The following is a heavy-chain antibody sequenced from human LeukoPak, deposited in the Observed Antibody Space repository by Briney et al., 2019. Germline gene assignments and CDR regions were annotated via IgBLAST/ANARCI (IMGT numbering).Heavy chain of an antibody. V-gene: IGHV1-24*01. CDR1: EYTFTDYY. J-gene: IGHJ4*02. CDR3: ATVSDGYKVRFDY. D-gene: IGHD5-24*01. CDR2: FDPEDGET. Sequence: ASVKVSCKASEYTFTDYYMHWVRQAPGKGLEWMGGFDPEDGETIYAQKFQGRVTMTEDTSTDTAYMELSSLRSEDTAVYYCATVSDGYKVRFDYWGQGTLVTVSS.